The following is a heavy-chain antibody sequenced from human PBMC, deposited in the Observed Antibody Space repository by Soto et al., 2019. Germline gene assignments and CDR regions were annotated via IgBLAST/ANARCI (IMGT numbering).Heavy chain of an antibody. J-gene: IGHJ5*02. CDR1: GGSIIISNW. Sequence: QVQLQESGPGLVKPSGTLSLTCAVSGGSIIISNWWSWVRQPPGKGLGWIGEIYHSGSNNYNPSIKSRVTISVDQSKNQFSLNLTSVTAADTAVYYCARGGYRSGWSNWFDPWGQGTLVTVSS. D-gene: IGHD6-19*01. CDR2: IYHSGSN. CDR3: ARGGYRSGWSNWFDP. V-gene: IGHV4-4*02.